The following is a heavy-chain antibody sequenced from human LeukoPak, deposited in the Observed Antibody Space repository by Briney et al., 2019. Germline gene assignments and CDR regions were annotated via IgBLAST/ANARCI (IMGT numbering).Heavy chain of an antibody. CDR2: IYTSGST. Sequence: SETLSLTCTVSGGSISSGSYYWRWIRQPAGKGLEWIGRIYTSGSTNYNPSLKSRVTISVDTSKNQFSLKLSSVTAADTAVYYCARIAAAGIDYWGQGTLVTVSS. CDR1: GGSISSGSYY. V-gene: IGHV4-61*02. D-gene: IGHD6-13*01. J-gene: IGHJ4*02. CDR3: ARIAAAGIDY.